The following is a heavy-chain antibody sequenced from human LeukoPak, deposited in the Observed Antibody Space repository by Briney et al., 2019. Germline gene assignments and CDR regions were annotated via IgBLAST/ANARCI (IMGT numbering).Heavy chain of an antibody. CDR2: ITSSGAAT. CDR3: AKDRPNYYGSNGHYYKLNGDC. D-gene: IGHD3-22*01. J-gene: IGHJ4*02. V-gene: IGHV3-23*01. CDR1: GFTFSSYA. Sequence: GGSLRLSCAASGFTFSSYAMSWVRQAPGKGLELVSSITSSGAATYYADPVKGRFTISRDNYDNTLYLQMNSLRAEDTAVYYCAKDRPNYYGSNGHYYKLNGDCWGQGTLVTVSS.